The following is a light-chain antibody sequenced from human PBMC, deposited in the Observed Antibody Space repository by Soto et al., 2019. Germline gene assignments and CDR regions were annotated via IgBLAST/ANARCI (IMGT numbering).Light chain of an antibody. CDR1: SSDVGGYNY. CDR3: SSYTSSSTWV. Sequence: QSALTQPPSASGSPGQSVTISCTGTSSDVGGYNYVSWYQQHPGKAPKLIISEVSNRPSGVSNRFSGSKSGNTASLTISGLQAEDEADYYCSSYTSSSTWVFGGGTKVTVL. V-gene: IGLV2-14*01. J-gene: IGLJ3*02. CDR2: EVS.